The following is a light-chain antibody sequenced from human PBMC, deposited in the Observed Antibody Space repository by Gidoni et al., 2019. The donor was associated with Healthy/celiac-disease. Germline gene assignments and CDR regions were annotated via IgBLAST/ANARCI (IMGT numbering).Light chain of an antibody. CDR1: SGSVSTTYY. V-gene: IGLV8-61*01. J-gene: IGLJ3*02. CDR3: VLYLGSGVWV. CDR2: STN. Sequence: QTVVTQEPSFSVSPGGTVTLTCGLSSGSVSTTYYPSWYQQTPGQAPRTLIYSTNTRSSGVPDRFSGSILGNKAALTITGAQTDDESVYYCVLYLGSGVWVFGGGTELTV.